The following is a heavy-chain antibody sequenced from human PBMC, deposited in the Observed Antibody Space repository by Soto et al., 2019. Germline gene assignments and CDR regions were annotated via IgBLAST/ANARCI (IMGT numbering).Heavy chain of an antibody. CDR2: INHSGST. Sequence: SETLSLTCVVSGGSFSGHFWSWIRQPPGKGLEWIGEINHSGSTNYNPSLKSRVTISVDTSKNQFSLRLSSVTAADTAVYYCAGWAVGIMIFGVPKDYWGQGALVTVSS. CDR3: AGWAVGIMIFGVPKDY. J-gene: IGHJ4*02. V-gene: IGHV4-34*01. D-gene: IGHD3-3*01. CDR1: GGSFSGHF.